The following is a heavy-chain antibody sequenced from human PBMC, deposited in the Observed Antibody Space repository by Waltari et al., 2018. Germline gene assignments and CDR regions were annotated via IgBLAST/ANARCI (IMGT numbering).Heavy chain of an antibody. CDR2: INAGSGGP. CDR3: ARDGSTNWWDGMDV. D-gene: IGHD2-8*02. V-gene: IGHV1-3*01. CDR1: GYTFTTHA. J-gene: IGHJ6*02. Sequence: QVQFLQSGAEAKKPGASVKISCKASGYTFTTHAIHGVRQAPGPTLEWVGWINAGSGGPQYSQKFQGRVTITRDTAASTVYMEMSSLTSEDGAVYYCARDGSTNWWDGMDVWGQGTTVTVSS.